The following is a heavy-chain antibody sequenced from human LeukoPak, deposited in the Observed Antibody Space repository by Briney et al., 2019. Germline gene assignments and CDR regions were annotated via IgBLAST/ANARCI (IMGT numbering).Heavy chain of an antibody. CDR1: GASITSFY. CDR3: ARWGDYYDSSGYSVRPFDY. Sequence: SETLSLTCTVSGASITSFYWSWIRQPPGKGLEWIGYIHYSGTTNYNPSLKSRVTISLDTSENQFSLKLTSVTAADTAVYYCARWGDYYDSSGYSVRPFDYWGQGTLVTVSS. V-gene: IGHV4-59*01. CDR2: IHYSGTT. J-gene: IGHJ4*02. D-gene: IGHD3-22*01.